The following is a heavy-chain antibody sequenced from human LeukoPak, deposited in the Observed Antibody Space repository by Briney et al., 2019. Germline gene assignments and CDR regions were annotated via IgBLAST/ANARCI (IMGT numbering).Heavy chain of an antibody. Sequence: GGSLRLSCAASGFTFSSYWMHWVRQAPGKGLVWVSRINSDGSSTSYADSVKGRFTISRDNSKNTLYLQMNSLRAEDTAVYYCAKGGWFGELPYYYFDYWGQGTLVTVSS. J-gene: IGHJ4*02. CDR2: INSDGSST. V-gene: IGHV3-74*01. D-gene: IGHD3-10*01. CDR3: AKGGWFGELPYYYFDY. CDR1: GFTFSSYW.